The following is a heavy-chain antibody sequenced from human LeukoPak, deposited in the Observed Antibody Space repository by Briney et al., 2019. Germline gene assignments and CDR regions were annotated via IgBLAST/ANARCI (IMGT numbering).Heavy chain of an antibody. CDR1: GGSISSSSYY. CDR2: IYYSGST. CDR3: ARWYCSGGSCYSSSYYYYMDV. V-gene: IGHV4-39*07. Sequence: SETLSLTCTVSGGSISSSSYYWGWIRQPPGKGLEWIGSIYYSGSTYYNPSLKSRVTISVDTSKNQFSLKLSSVTAADTAVYYCARWYCSGGSCYSSSYYYYMDVWGKGTTVTVSS. J-gene: IGHJ6*03. D-gene: IGHD2-15*01.